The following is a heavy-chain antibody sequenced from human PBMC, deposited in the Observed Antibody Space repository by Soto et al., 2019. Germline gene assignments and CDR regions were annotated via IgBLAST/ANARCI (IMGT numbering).Heavy chain of an antibody. CDR3: AARYCSSTSCSTPKYFQH. CDR1: GFTFSSYA. J-gene: IGHJ1*01. CDR2: ISGSGGST. Sequence: GGSLRLSCAASGFTFSSYAMSWVRQAPGKGLEWVSAISGSGGSTYYADSVKGRFTISRDKSKNTLYLQMNSLRAEDTAVYYCAARYCSSTSCSTPKYFQHWGQGTLVTVSS. V-gene: IGHV3-23*01. D-gene: IGHD2-2*01.